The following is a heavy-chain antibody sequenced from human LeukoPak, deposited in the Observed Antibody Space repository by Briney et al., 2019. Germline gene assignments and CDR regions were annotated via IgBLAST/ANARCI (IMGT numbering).Heavy chain of an antibody. V-gene: IGHV4-31*03. CDR1: GGSISSGGYY. CDR2: IYYSGST. J-gene: IGHJ6*02. CDR3: ARLPDYYYYGMDV. Sequence: PSQTLSLTCTVSGGSISSGGYYWSWIRQHPGKGLEWIGYIYYSGSTYYNPSLKSRVTISVDTSKNQFSLKLSSATAADTAVYYCARLPDYYYYGMDVWGQGTTVTVSS.